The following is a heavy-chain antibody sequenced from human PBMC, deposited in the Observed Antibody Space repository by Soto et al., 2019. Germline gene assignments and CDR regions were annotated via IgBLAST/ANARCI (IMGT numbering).Heavy chain of an antibody. J-gene: IGHJ6*02. D-gene: IGHD4-17*01. CDR1: GGSISNYY. CDR2: MYTSGST. V-gene: IGHV4-4*07. Sequence: SETLSLTCTVSGGSISNYYWTWIRQPAGKGLEWIGRMYTSGSTNYNPSLKSRVTMSVDTSKNQFSLNLRSVTAADTAVYYCARAGYSDTYYYYQNLDVWGQGTKVTVSS. CDR3: ARAGYSDTYYYYQNLDV.